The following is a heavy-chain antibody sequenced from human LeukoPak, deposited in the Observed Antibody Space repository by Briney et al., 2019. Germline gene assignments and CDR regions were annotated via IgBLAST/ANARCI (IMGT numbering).Heavy chain of an antibody. CDR3: AREGLYYDSSGYYFDY. CDR2: INHSGST. CDR1: GGSFSGYY. Sequence: SETLSLTCAVYGGSFSGYYWSWIRQPSGKGLEWIGEINHSGSTNYNPSLKSRVTISVDTSKNQFSLKLSSVTAADTAVYYCAREGLYYDSSGYYFDYWGQGTLVTVSS. J-gene: IGHJ4*02. D-gene: IGHD3-22*01. V-gene: IGHV4-34*01.